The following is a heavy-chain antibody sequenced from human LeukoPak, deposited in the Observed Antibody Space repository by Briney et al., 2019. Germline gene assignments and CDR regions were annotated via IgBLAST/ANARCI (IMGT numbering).Heavy chain of an antibody. V-gene: IGHV3-23*01. CDR1: GFTFTTYA. CDR3: ARDPSGYDWGGDY. D-gene: IGHD5-12*01. Sequence: GGSLRLPCAASGFTFTTYAMNWVRQAPGKGLEWVSGISGGSGSTYYADSVKGRFSISRDNSKNSLYLQMNSLRDEDTAVYYCARDPSGYDWGGDYWGQGTLVTVSS. J-gene: IGHJ4*02. CDR2: ISGGSGST.